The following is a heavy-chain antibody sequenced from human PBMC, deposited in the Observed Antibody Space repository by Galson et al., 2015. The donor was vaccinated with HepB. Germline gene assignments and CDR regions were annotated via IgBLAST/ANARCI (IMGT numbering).Heavy chain of an antibody. Sequence: SLRLSCAAPGFTFSSYAMHWVRQAPGKGLEWVAVISYDGSNKYYADSVKGRFTISRDNSKNTLYLQMNSLRAEDTAVYYCARDLMAAAGIEYNWFDPWGQGTLVTVSS. V-gene: IGHV3-30-3*01. D-gene: IGHD6-13*01. CDR3: ARDLMAAAGIEYNWFDP. CDR1: GFTFSSYA. CDR2: ISYDGSNK. J-gene: IGHJ5*02.